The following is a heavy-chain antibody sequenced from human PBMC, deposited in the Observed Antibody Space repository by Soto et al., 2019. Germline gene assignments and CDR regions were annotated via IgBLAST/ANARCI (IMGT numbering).Heavy chain of an antibody. D-gene: IGHD2-15*01. CDR2: IYPGDSDI. CDR1: GYRFTTYW. V-gene: IGHV5-51*01. Sequence: GESLKISCKVSGYRFTTYWIGWVRQMPGKGLEWMGIIYPGDSDIRYSPSFQGQVTISADKSISTAYLQWSGLKASDTAIYYCARQLPYGGNSYYGMDVWGQGTTVTVSS. CDR3: ARQLPYGGNSYYGMDV. J-gene: IGHJ6*02.